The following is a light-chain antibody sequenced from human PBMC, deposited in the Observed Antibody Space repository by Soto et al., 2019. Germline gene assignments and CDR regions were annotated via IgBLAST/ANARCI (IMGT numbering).Light chain of an antibody. J-gene: IGKJ1*01. CDR1: QSVTSY. CDR3: QQYGNSPRT. V-gene: IGKV3-20*01. CDR2: GAS. Sequence: EIVLTQSPATLSLSPGERATLSCRASQSVTSYLAWYQQKPGQAPSLLIHGASSRVTGIPERFSGSGSGTDFTLTISRLEPEDFAVYFCQQYGNSPRTFGQGTKVDIK.